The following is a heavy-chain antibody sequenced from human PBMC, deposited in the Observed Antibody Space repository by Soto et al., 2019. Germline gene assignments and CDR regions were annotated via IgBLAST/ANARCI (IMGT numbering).Heavy chain of an antibody. CDR3: ARGLTMVRGLILDAFDM. V-gene: IGHV1-3*01. CDR1: GYTFTTYP. Sequence: ASVKVSCKTSGYTFTTYPMHWVRQAPGPRLEWMGWINAGNGNTKYSQKFQGRVTITRDTSASTAYMELSSLRSEDTAVYYGARGLTMVRGLILDAFDMWGQGTMVTVSS. D-gene: IGHD3-10*01. J-gene: IGHJ3*02. CDR2: INAGNGNT.